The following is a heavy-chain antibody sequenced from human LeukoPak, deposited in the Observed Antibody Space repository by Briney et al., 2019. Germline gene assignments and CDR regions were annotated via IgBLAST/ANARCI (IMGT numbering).Heavy chain of an antibody. J-gene: IGHJ4*02. V-gene: IGHV3-33*08. CDR2: IWYDGSNK. CDR3: VRDPYEAY. D-gene: IGHD5-12*01. CDR1: GFTFSSYA. Sequence: GSLRLSCAASGFTFSSYAMRWVRQAPGKGLEWVAVIWYDGSNKFYGDSVKGRFTISRDNSKNTVYLQMNSLRAEDTAVYYCVRDPYEAYWGQGTLVTVSS.